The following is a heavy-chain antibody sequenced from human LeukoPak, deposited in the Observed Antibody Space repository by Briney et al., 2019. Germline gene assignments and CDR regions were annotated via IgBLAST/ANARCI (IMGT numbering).Heavy chain of an antibody. V-gene: IGHV3-21*04. D-gene: IGHD3-22*01. CDR1: GFTFSSYS. CDR2: ISSSSSYI. J-gene: IGHJ4*02. Sequence: GGSLRLSCAASGFTFSSYSMNWVRQAPGKGLEWVSSISSSSSYIYYADSVKGRFTISRDNSKNTLYLQMNSLRAEDTAVFYCAKISGDDSSDYWGQGTLVTVSS. CDR3: AKISGDDSSDY.